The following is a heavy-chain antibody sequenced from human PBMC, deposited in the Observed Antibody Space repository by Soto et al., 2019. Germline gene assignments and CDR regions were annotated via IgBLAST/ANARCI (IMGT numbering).Heavy chain of an antibody. CDR3: ARVGDHTNP. CDR2: IIPMLGTT. Sequence: QVQLVQSGAEVQRPGSSVKVSCTASGRTFSRYAINWVRQAPGQGLEWMGGIIPMLGTTNYAQKFQGRVTITADDSTSTAHLELTNLRFEDPAVYYCARVGDHTNPWGQGTLVTVSS. CDR1: GRTFSRYA. J-gene: IGHJ5*02. D-gene: IGHD3-16*01. V-gene: IGHV1-69*01.